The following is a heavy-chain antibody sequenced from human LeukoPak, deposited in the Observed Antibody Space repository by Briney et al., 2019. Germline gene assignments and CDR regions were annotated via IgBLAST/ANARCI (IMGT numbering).Heavy chain of an antibody. J-gene: IGHJ4*02. Sequence: SQTLSLTCAISGDSVSSNSAAWNWIRRSPSRGLEWLGRTYYRSKWYNDYAVSVKSRITITSDTSKNQFSLHLNSVTPEDTAVYYCARAQTIGSLADWGQGTPVTVSS. CDR1: GDSVSSNSAA. V-gene: IGHV6-1*01. D-gene: IGHD2/OR15-2a*01. CDR3: ARAQTIGSLAD. CDR2: TYYRSKWYN.